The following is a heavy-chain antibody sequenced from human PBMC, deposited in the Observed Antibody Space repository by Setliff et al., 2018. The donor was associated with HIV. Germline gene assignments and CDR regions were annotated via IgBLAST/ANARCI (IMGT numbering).Heavy chain of an antibody. Sequence: PGGSLRLSCAASGFTFSNYAMHWVRQAPGKGLVWVSRVNRDGSSTTYADSVKDRFTISRDNAKNSLYLQMNSLRAEDTAVYYCAREMGYYFDSSGALDYWGQGTLVTVSS. CDR3: AREMGYYFDSSGALDY. J-gene: IGHJ4*02. CDR1: GFTFSNYA. CDR2: VNRDGSST. D-gene: IGHD3-22*01. V-gene: IGHV3-74*01.